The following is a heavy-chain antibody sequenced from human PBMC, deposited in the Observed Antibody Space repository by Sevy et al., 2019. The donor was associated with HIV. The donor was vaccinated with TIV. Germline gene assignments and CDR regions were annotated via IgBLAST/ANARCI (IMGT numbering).Heavy chain of an antibody. D-gene: IGHD1-1*01. CDR1: GFTFGSYW. CDR3: ACDWIGCLEY. CDR2: IKQDGSVK. J-gene: IGHJ4*02. Sequence: GGSLRLSCAASGFTFGSYWMGWVRQAPGKGLEWVANIKQDGSVKHYVDSVEGRFTISRDNARDSVFLQMNSLRAEDRELSYCACDWIGCLEYWGQGTLVTVSS. V-gene: IGHV3-7*01.